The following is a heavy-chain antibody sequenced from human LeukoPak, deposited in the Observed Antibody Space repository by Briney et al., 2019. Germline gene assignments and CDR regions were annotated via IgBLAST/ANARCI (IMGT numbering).Heavy chain of an antibody. Sequence: SETLSLTCAVYGGSFSGYYWSWIRQPPEKGLEWIGEINHSGSTNYNPSLKSRVTISVDTSKNQFSLKLSSVTAADTAVYYCARGGYNSRRDNWFDPWGQGTLVTVSS. CDR3: ARGGYNSRRDNWFDP. J-gene: IGHJ5*02. V-gene: IGHV4-34*01. CDR1: GGSFSGYY. D-gene: IGHD5-12*01. CDR2: INHSGST.